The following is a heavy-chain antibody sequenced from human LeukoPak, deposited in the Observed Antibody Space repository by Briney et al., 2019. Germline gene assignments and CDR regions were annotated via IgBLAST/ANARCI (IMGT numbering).Heavy chain of an antibody. J-gene: IGHJ4*02. CDR3: ASMVRGVIITD. V-gene: IGHV1-69*04. Sequence: SVKVSCKASGGTFSSYAISWVRQAPGQGLEWMGRIIPILGIANYAQKFQGRVTITADKSTSTAYMELSSLRSEDTAVYYCASMVRGVIITDWGQGTLVTVSS. CDR2: IIPILGIA. CDR1: GGTFSSYA. D-gene: IGHD3-10*01.